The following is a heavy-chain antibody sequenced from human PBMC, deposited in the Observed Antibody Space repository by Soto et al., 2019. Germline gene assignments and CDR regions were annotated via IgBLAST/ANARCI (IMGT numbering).Heavy chain of an antibody. CDR1: GFTFSSYW. CDR2: IKQDGSEK. D-gene: IGHD1-1*01. CDR3: AIYKLERWFDP. Sequence: GGSLSLSCAASGFTFSSYWMSWVRQAPGKGLEWVANIKQDGSEKYYVDSVKGRFTISRDNAKNSLYLQMNSLRAEDTAVYYCAIYKLERWFDPWGQGTLVTVSS. V-gene: IGHV3-7*03. J-gene: IGHJ5*02.